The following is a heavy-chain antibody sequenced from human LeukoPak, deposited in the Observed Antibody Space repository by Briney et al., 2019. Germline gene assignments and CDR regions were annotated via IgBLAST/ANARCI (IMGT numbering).Heavy chain of an antibody. J-gene: IGHJ6*02. CDR3: ARPGYSSSRQYYYYYGMDV. V-gene: IGHV1-2*06. CDR1: GYTFTGYY. D-gene: IGHD6-13*01. CDR2: INPNSGGT. Sequence: ASVKVSCKASGYTFTGYYMHWVRQAPGQGLEWMGRINPNSGGTNYAQKFQGRVTMTRDTSISTAYMELSRLRSDDTAVYYCARPGYSSSRQYYYYYGMDVWGQGTTVTVSS.